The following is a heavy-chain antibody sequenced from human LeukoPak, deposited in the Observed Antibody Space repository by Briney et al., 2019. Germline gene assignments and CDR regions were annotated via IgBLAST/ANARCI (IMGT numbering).Heavy chain of an antibody. CDR1: GYSFTGYY. Sequence: ASVKVSCKASGYSFTGYYIHWVRQAPGQGLEWMGWIIPGSGGTDYEQRFQGRVTMTRDTSISTAYMELSSLRSDDTAVYYCARATLFYYYNSSGQRSFDAFGIWGQGTMVTVSS. J-gene: IGHJ3*02. V-gene: IGHV1-2*02. CDR3: ARATLFYYYNSSGQRSFDAFGI. D-gene: IGHD3-22*01. CDR2: IIPGSGGT.